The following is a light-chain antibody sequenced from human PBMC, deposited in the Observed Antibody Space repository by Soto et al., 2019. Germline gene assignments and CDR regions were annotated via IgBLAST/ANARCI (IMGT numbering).Light chain of an antibody. J-gene: IGKJ4*01. CDR3: QQRWDWPLT. V-gene: IGKV3-11*01. Sequence: EVGLTQFTASVSLSLGGRATLSCRASRTVNSQLAWYQQKPGQAPRLLIYDAFNRAADIPARFSGSETGTDFTLTINNLEPEDSAVYYCQQRWDWPLTFCGGTKVDIK. CDR2: DAF. CDR1: RTVNSQ.